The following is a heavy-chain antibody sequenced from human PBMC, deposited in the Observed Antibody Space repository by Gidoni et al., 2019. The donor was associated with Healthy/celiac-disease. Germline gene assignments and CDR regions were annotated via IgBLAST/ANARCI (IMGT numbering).Heavy chain of an antibody. D-gene: IGHD6-13*01. CDR3: ATSNSSSFDY. J-gene: IGHJ4*02. CDR1: GGSFSGYY. Sequence: QVQLQQWGAGLLKPSETLSLTFAVYGGSFSGYYWSWIRQPPGKGLEWIGEINHSGSTNYNPSLKSRVTISVDTSKNQFSLKLSSVTAADTAVYYCATSNSSSFDYWGQGTLVTVSS. V-gene: IGHV4-34*01. CDR2: INHSGST.